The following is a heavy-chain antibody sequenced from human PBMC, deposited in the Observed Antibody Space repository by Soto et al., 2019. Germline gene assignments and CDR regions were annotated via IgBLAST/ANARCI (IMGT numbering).Heavy chain of an antibody. CDR1: SGSISSYY. D-gene: IGHD4-17*01. J-gene: IGHJ4*02. CDR2: IYYSGST. CDR3: ERDNYGDYFDY. V-gene: IGHV4-59*01. Sequence: SETLSLTCTVSSGSISSYYWSWIRQPPGKGLEWIGYIYYSGSTNYSPSLKSRVTISVDTSKNQFSLKLSSVTAADTAVYYCERDNYGDYFDYWGQGTLVTVSS.